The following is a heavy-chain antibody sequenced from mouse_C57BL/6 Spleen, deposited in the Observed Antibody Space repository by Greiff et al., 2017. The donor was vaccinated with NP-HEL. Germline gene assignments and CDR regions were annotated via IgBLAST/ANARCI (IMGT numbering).Heavy chain of an antibody. CDR2: ISGGGGNT. J-gene: IGHJ1*03. CDR3: ARQDYYGSYWYFDV. D-gene: IGHD1-1*01. V-gene: IGHV5-9*01. Sequence: EVMLVESGGGLVKPGGSLKLSCAASGFTFSSYTMSWVRQTPEKRLEWVATISGGGGNTYYPDSVKGRFTISRDNAKNTLYLQMSSLRSEDTALYYCARQDYYGSYWYFDVWGTGTTVTVSS. CDR1: GFTFSSYT.